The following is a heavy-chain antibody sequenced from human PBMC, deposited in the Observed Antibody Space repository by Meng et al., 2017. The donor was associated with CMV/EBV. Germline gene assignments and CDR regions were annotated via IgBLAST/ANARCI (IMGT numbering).Heavy chain of an antibody. V-gene: IGHV1-3*02. CDR3: ARAKIIDFWSGYQIDY. J-gene: IGHJ4*02. Sequence: ASVKVSCKASGYTFTSYAMHWVRQAPGQRLEWMGWSNAGNGNTKYSQEFQGRVTITRDTSASTAYMELSSLRSEDMAVYYCARAKIIDFWSGYQIDYWGQGTLVTVSS. CDR1: GYTFTSYA. D-gene: IGHD3-3*01. CDR2: SNAGNGNT.